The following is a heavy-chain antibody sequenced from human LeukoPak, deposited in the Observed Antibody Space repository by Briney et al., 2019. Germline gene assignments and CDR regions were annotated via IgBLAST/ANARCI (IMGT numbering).Heavy chain of an antibody. Sequence: GGSLRLSCAASGFTFSSYWMSWVRQAPGKGLEWVANIKQDGSEKYYVDSVKGRFTISRDNARITLYLQMNSLRAEDTAVYYCASGNQPQYYYYYMDVWGKGTTVAISS. CDR2: IKQDGSEK. V-gene: IGHV3-7*01. J-gene: IGHJ6*03. CDR3: ASGNQPQYYYYYMDV. CDR1: GFTFSSYW.